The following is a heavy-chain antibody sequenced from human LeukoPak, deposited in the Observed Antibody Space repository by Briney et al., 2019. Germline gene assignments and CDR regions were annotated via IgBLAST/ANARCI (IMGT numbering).Heavy chain of an antibody. CDR3: AKAPIAAAGIYYFDY. Sequence: GGSLRLSCAASGFTFSSYGMHWVRQAPGKGLEWVAVISYDGSNKYYADSVKGRFTISRDNSKNTLYLQMNSLRAEDTAVFYCAKAPIAAAGIYYFDYWGQGTLVTVSS. J-gene: IGHJ4*02. CDR1: GFTFSSYG. CDR2: ISYDGSNK. V-gene: IGHV3-30*18. D-gene: IGHD6-13*01.